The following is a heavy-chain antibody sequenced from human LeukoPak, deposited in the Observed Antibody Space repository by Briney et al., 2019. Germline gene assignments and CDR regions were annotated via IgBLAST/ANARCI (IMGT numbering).Heavy chain of an antibody. Sequence: SQTLSLTCAISGDSVSSNSAAWNWIRQSPSGGLEWLGRTYYRSKWYNDYAVSVKSRISINVDTSKNQFSLYLSSVTAADTAMYFCARSSLAVYFDYWGQGTLVTASS. V-gene: IGHV6-1*01. CDR3: ARSSLAVYFDY. CDR2: TYYRSKWYN. CDR1: GDSVSSNSAA. J-gene: IGHJ4*02. D-gene: IGHD6-19*01.